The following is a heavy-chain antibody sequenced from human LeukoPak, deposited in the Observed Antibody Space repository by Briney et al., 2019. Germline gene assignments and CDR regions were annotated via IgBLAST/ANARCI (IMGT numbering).Heavy chain of an antibody. CDR3: ARAPSKGSGYFDY. CDR2: ISSSGSTI. Sequence: TGGSLRLSCAASGFTFSSYEMNWVRQAPGKGLEWVSYISSSGSTIYYADSVKGRFTISRDNAKNSLYLQMNSLRAEDTAVYYCARAPSKGSGYFDYWGQGTLVTVSS. CDR1: GFTFSSYE. J-gene: IGHJ4*02. D-gene: IGHD2-15*01. V-gene: IGHV3-48*03.